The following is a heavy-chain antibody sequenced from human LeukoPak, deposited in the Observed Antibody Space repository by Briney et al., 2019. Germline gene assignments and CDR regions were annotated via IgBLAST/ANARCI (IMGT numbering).Heavy chain of an antibody. CDR2: IYPGDSDT. CDR3: ARRRTGTRYFDS. CDR1: GYSFTDYW. Sequence: GGSLQISCKGSGYSFTDYWIGWVRQLPGKGLEWLGIIYPGDSDTRYSPSFQGQVTISADKVSSTAFLQWSSLKASDTAMYYCARRRTGTRYFDSWGKGSLVTVSS. V-gene: IGHV5-51*01. D-gene: IGHD7-27*01. J-gene: IGHJ4*02.